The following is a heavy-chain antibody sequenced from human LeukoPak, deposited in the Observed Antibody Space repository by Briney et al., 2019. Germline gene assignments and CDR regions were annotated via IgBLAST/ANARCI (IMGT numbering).Heavy chain of an antibody. CDR1: GFTFSSYS. V-gene: IGHV3-21*01. CDR2: ISSSSSYI. CDR3: ARADIVVVAAAIIEFQPVRNYYYYYGVDV. Sequence: GGSLRLSCAASGFTFSSYSMNWVRQAPGKGLEWVSSISSSSSYIYYADSVKGRFTISRDNAKNSLYLQMNSLRAEDTAVYYCARADIVVVAAAIIEFQPVRNYYYYYGVDVRGQGTTVTVSS. D-gene: IGHD2-2*02. J-gene: IGHJ6*02.